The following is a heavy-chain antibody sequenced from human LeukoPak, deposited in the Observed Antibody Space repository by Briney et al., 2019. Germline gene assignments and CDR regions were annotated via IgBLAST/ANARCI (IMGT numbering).Heavy chain of an antibody. D-gene: IGHD3-16*01. V-gene: IGHV4-4*07. Sequence: PSETLSLTCTVSGGSISSYYWSWIRQPAGKGLEWIGRIYTSGSTNYNPSLKSRVTMSVDTSKNQFSLKLSSVTAADTAVYYCAAGWGSPYYYYYGMDVWGQGTTVTVSS. CDR1: GGSISSYY. CDR3: AAGWGSPYYYYYGMDV. CDR2: IYTSGST. J-gene: IGHJ6*02.